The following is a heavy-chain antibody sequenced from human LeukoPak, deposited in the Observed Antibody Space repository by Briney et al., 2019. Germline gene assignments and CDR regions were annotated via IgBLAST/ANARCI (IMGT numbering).Heavy chain of an antibody. V-gene: IGHV4-34*01. Sequence: KPSETLSLTCAVYGGSFSGYYWSWIRQPPGKGLEWIGEINHSGSTNYNPSLKSRVTISVDTSKNQFSLKLSSVTAADTAVYYCARGPYYDFWSGYHIYYYYYMDVWGKGTTVTVSS. CDR1: GGSFSGYY. CDR2: INHSGST. D-gene: IGHD3-3*01. CDR3: ARGPYYDFWSGYHIYYYYYMDV. J-gene: IGHJ6*03.